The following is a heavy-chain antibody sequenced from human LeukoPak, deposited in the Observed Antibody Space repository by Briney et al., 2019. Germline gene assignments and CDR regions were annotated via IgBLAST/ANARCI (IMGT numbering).Heavy chain of an antibody. CDR1: GFTFSSYW. CDR2: IKQDGSEK. Sequence: PGGSLRLSCAASGFTFSSYWMSWVRQAPGKGLEWVANIKQDGSEKYYVDSVKGRFTIPRDNAKNSLYLQMNSLGAEDTAVYYCARDSITRYSSGSQYYYYYYGMDVWGQGTTVTVSS. CDR3: ARDSITRYSSGSQYYYYYYGMDV. V-gene: IGHV3-7*03. J-gene: IGHJ6*02. D-gene: IGHD6-19*01.